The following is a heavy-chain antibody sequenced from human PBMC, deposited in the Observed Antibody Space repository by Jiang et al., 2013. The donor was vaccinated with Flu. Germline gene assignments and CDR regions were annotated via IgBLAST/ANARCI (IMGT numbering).Heavy chain of an antibody. CDR2: ITPSGGTT. J-gene: IGHJ4*02. V-gene: IGHV1-46*01. D-gene: IGHD3-10*01. Sequence: EVKKPGASVKISCKSSGYTFSYYYLHWVRQARGQGLEWMGMITPSGGTTTYSQKFQGRVTMTSDLSTNTVSLELTHLRSEDTAVYYCARDAAIRGIISYYFDYWGQGTLITVSS. CDR1: GYTFSYYY. CDR3: ARDAAIRGIISYYFDY.